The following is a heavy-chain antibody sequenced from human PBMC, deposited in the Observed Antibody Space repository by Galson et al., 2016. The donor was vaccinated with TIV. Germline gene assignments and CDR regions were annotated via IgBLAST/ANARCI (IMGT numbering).Heavy chain of an antibody. CDR1: GFTFDDYA. CDR3: AKDRAADASMDYYFYRAMGV. CDR2: INWHGNSV. J-gene: IGHJ6*02. D-gene: IGHD5-18*01. Sequence: SLRLSCAASGFTFDDYAVHWVRQPPGKGLEWVSSINWHGNSVVYADSVKGRFTISRDNGKTSLYLQMNRLRPEDTALYYCAKDRAADASMDYYFYRAMGVWGHGTAVTVSS. V-gene: IGHV3-9*01.